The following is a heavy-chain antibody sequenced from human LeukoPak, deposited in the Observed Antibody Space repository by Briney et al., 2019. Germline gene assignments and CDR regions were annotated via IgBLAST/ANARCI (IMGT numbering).Heavy chain of an antibody. J-gene: IGHJ1*01. CDR3: ARDGDDFDWFEYFQH. Sequence: SETLSLTCTVSGGSISSSSYYWGWIRQPPGKGLEWIGSIYHSGSTNYNPSLKSRVTISVDKSKNRFSLKLSSVTAADTAVYYCARDGDDFDWFEYFQHWGQGTLVTVSS. CDR1: GGSISSSSYY. CDR2: IYHSGST. V-gene: IGHV4-39*07. D-gene: IGHD3-9*01.